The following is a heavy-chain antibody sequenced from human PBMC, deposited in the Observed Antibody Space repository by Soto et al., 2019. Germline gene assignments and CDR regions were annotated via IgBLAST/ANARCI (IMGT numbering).Heavy chain of an antibody. V-gene: IGHV1-46*01. CDR3: ARGDSGYSYGLNWFDP. Sequence: GASVKVSCKASGYTFTSYYMHWVRQAPGQGLEWMGIINPSGGSTSYAQKFQGRVTMTRDTSTSTVYMELSSLRSEDTAVYYCARGDSGYSYGLNWFDPWGQGTLVTAPQ. CDR1: GYTFTSYY. D-gene: IGHD5-18*01. J-gene: IGHJ5*02. CDR2: INPSGGST.